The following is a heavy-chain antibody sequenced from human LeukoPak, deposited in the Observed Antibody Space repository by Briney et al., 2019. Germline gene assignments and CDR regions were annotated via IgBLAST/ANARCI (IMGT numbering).Heavy chain of an antibody. CDR3: AGDTLQPGRIDC. V-gene: IGHV3-21*05. Sequence: GGSRRLSCAASEFTFSLYAMNWVRQAPGKGLEWVSYINDVSGDIHYADSVRGRFTISRDNAKNTLYLQMNSLRAEDTAVYYCAGDTLQPGRIDCWGQGTLVIVSS. CDR1: EFTFSLYA. J-gene: IGHJ4*02. D-gene: IGHD1-14*01. CDR2: INDVSGDI.